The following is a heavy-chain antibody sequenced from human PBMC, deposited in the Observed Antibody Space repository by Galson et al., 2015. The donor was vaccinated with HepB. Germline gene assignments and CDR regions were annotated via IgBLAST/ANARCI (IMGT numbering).Heavy chain of an antibody. CDR2: ISYDGSNK. CDR3: AKDPSLVTYYYDSSGYFDY. V-gene: IGHV3-30*18. CDR1: GFTFSSYG. D-gene: IGHD3-22*01. J-gene: IGHJ4*02. Sequence: SLRLSCAASGFTFSSYGMHWVRQAPGKGLEWVAVISYDGSNKYYADSVKGRFTISRDNSKNTLYLQMNSLRAEDTAVYYCAKDPSLVTYYYDSSGYFDYWGQGTLVTVSS.